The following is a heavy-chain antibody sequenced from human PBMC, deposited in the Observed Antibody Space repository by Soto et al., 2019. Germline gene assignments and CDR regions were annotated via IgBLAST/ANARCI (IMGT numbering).Heavy chain of an antibody. CDR2: IITIFGTA. CDR3: ARDVSQPNWFDP. Sequence: ASVKVSCKASGGTFSSYAISWVRQAPGQGLEWMGGIITIFGTANYAQKFQGRVTITADESTSTAYMELSSLRSEDTAVYYCARDVSQPNWFDPWGQGTLVTVSS. J-gene: IGHJ5*02. CDR1: GGTFSSYA. V-gene: IGHV1-69*13.